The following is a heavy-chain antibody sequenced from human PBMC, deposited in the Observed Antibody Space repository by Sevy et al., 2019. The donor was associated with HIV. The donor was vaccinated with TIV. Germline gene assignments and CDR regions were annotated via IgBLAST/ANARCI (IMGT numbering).Heavy chain of an antibody. CDR3: AREVGGSGSK. D-gene: IGHD1-26*01. CDR1: GFAMSSYW. CDR2: IKHDGSVR. V-gene: IGHV3-7*01. J-gene: IGHJ4*02. Sequence: GGSLRLTCAASGFAMSSYWVTWVRQVPGKGLEWVANIKHDGSVRKYLDSVRGRFTISRDNAKNSVYLEMNSLRAEDTAVYYCAREVGGSGSKWAQGTLVTVSS.